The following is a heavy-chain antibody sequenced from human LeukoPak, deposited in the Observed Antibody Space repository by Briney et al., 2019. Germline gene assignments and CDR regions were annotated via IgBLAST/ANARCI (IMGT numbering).Heavy chain of an antibody. D-gene: IGHD3-22*01. Sequence: SQTLSLTCTVSGGSISSGSYYWSWIRQPAGKGLEWIGRIYTSGSTNYNHSLKSRVTISVDTSKNQFSLKLGSVTAADTAVYYCARDRSMIVTNWGQGTLVTVSS. V-gene: IGHV4-61*02. CDR1: GGSISSGSYY. CDR2: IYTSGST. CDR3: ARDRSMIVTN. J-gene: IGHJ4*02.